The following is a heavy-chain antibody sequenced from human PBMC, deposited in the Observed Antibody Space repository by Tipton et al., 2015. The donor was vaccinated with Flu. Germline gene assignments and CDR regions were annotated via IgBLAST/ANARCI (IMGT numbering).Heavy chain of an antibody. J-gene: IGHJ4*02. V-gene: IGHV4-38-2*01. CDR2: IYRSGSP. Sequence: TLSLTCSVSGDSIASNYYLAWIRQPPGKGLEWIGNIYRSGSPYYNPSLKSRLTISLDTSKNQFSLRLSSVTAADTAVYFCARVAPQDNYDYDRYWGQGTLVTVSS. CDR3: ARVAPQDNYDYDRY. CDR1: GDSIASNYY. D-gene: IGHD3-16*01.